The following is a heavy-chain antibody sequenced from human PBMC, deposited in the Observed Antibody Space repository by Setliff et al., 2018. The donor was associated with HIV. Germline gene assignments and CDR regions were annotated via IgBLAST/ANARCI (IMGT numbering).Heavy chain of an antibody. CDR1: GDSISSYY. Sequence: PSETLSLTCTVSGDSISSYYWNWIRQPPGKALEWIGYIYYGSTHYNPSFEGRVTISVDTSKNQFSLKLRSVTAADTAVYYCARRTFGGGRLDPWGQGTLVTVSS. CDR2: IYYGST. J-gene: IGHJ5*02. V-gene: IGHV4-59*08. CDR3: ARRTFGGGRLDP. D-gene: IGHD3-16*01.